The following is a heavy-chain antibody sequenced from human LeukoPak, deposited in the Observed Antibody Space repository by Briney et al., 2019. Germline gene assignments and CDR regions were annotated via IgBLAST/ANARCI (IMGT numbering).Heavy chain of an antibody. CDR1: GGSISSDY. Sequence: PSETLSLTCTVSGGSISSDYGSWIRQPAGKGLEWIGRISTSGSTNYNPSLKSRVTMSVDTSKDQFYLKRKSVTTADTAVYYCARDYGDNWGQGTLVTVSS. V-gene: IGHV4-4*07. CDR2: ISTSGST. CDR3: ARDYGDN. D-gene: IGHD4-17*01. J-gene: IGHJ4*02.